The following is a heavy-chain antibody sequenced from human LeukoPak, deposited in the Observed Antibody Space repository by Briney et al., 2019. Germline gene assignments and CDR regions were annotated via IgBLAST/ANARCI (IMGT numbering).Heavy chain of an antibody. J-gene: IGHJ4*02. CDR2: INPNSGGT. CDR3: TRFRHVAVAGTPHFDY. Sequence: ASVKVSCKASGYTFTDYHIHWVRQAPGQGLEWMGWINPNSGGTNYAEKFHGRLTTTRDTSISTAFMVLSGLRSDDTAVYYCTRFRHVAVAGTPHFDYWGQGALVTVSS. CDR1: GYTFTDYH. V-gene: IGHV1-2*02. D-gene: IGHD6-19*01.